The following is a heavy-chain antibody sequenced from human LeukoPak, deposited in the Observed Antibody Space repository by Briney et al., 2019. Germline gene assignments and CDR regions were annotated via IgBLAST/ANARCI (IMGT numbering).Heavy chain of an antibody. CDR3: AREFSSGVDY. V-gene: IGHV4-59*01. D-gene: IGHD6-19*01. Sequence: SETLSLTCTVSGDSISTYYWNWIRQPPGKGLEWIGYVYYSGSTNYSPSLKSRVTISLDTSKKQISLSLRSVTAADTAVYYCAREFSSGVDYWGQGTLVTVSS. CDR1: GDSISTYY. CDR2: VYYSGST. J-gene: IGHJ4*02.